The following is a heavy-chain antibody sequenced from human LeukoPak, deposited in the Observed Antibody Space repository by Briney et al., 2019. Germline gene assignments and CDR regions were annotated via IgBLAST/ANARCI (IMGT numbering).Heavy chain of an antibody. D-gene: IGHD6-13*01. V-gene: IGHV3-53*01. Sequence: GGSLRLSCAAFGFIVSSNDMSWVRQAPGKGLEWVSVIIGDKTYYADSVKGRFIISRDNSQNTLFLQMNSLRGEDTAVYYCARHKTMAAAARDFDFWGQGTLVTVSS. CDR1: GFIVSSND. J-gene: IGHJ4*02. CDR2: IIGDKT. CDR3: ARHKTMAAAARDFDF.